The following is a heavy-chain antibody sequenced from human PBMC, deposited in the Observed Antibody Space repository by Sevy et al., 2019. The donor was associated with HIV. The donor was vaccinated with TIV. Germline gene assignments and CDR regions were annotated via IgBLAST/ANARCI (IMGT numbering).Heavy chain of an antibody. Sequence: GGSLRLSCVASGFSCIHENMNWVRQAPGKGLEWLSYISTSGSTIYQADSVKDRFTISRDNAKNSLFLQMNSLRVEDTAIYYCVRDWDDKFSYGDSDPAVDCWGQGTLVTVSS. D-gene: IGHD2-21*02. J-gene: IGHJ4*02. V-gene: IGHV3-48*04. CDR1: GFSCIHEN. CDR3: VRDWDDKFSYGDSDPAVDC. CDR2: ISTSGSTI.